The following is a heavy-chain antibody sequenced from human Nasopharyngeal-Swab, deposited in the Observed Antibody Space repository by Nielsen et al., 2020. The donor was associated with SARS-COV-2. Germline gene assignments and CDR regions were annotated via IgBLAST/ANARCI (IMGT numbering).Heavy chain of an antibody. CDR1: GGTFRCYA. J-gene: IGHJ6*03. D-gene: IGHD4-11*01. CDR3: AIMTTVTSYLFYYYYYMDV. CDR2: IIHIFGTA. V-gene: IGHV1-69*13. Sequence: SVKVSCKASGGTFRCYAISWVRQPPGQGLEWMGGIIHIFGTANYAQKFQGRFTITSDESTTTAYMELSSLRSEDTAVYYCAIMTTVTSYLFYYYYYMDVWGKGTTVTVSS.